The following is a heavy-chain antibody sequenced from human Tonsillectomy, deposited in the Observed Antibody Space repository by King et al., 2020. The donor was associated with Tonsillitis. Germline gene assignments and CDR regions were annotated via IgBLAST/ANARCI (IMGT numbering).Heavy chain of an antibody. CDR3: ARSLFPNDSFDY. CDR1: GYTFTGYY. V-gene: IGHV1-2*04. D-gene: IGHD3-10*02. CDR2: MNPNSGGT. Sequence: QLVQSGAEVKKPGASVKVSCKASGYTFTGYYMHWVRQAPGQGLEWMGWMNPNSGGTNYAQKFQGWVTITRDTSIRTAYMELGRLRSGDTAVYYCARSLFPNDSFDYWGQGTLVTVSS. J-gene: IGHJ4*02.